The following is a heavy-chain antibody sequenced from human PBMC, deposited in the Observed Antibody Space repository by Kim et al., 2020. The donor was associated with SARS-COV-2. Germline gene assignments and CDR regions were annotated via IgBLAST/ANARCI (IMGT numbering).Heavy chain of an antibody. CDR2: RRPA. J-gene: IGHJ6*02. V-gene: IGHV3-23*01. D-gene: IGHD2-21*01. Sequence: RRPAHYAALVKGRFTISRANTKNTLYVQMNSLTVEDTAVYYCAKGVNRPDAWGQGTTVSVSS. CDR3: AKGVNRPDA.